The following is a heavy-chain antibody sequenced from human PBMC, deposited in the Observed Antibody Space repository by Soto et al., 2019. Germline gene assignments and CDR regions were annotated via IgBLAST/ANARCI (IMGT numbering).Heavy chain of an antibody. CDR2: IWYDGSNK. Sequence: GGPMRHSCAASGFTCSSYGMHWVRKAPGKGLEWVAVIWYDGSNKYYADSVKGRFTISRDNSKNTLYLQMNSLRAEDTAVYYCARNEEHYYDSSGYYGDYWGQGTLVTVSS. J-gene: IGHJ4*02. CDR1: GFTCSSYG. D-gene: IGHD3-22*01. V-gene: IGHV3-33*01. CDR3: ARNEEHYYDSSGYYGDY.